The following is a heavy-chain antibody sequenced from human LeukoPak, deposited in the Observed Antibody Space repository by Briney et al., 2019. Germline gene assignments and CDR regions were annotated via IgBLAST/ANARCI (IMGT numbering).Heavy chain of an antibody. D-gene: IGHD5-18*01. CDR2: ISGSGGST. CDR3: AKDSRRSRIQLWLY. CDR1: GSTFSSYA. Sequence: GGSLRLSCAASGSTFSSYAMSWVRQAPGKGLEWVSAISGSGGSTYYADSVKGRFTISRDNSKNTLYLQMNSLRAEDTAVYYCAKDSRRSRIQLWLYWGQGTLVTVSS. V-gene: IGHV3-23*01. J-gene: IGHJ4*02.